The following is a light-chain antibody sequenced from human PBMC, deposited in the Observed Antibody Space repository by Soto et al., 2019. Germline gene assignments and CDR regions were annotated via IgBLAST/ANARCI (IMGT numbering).Light chain of an antibody. CDR2: ENN. V-gene: IGLV1-51*02. Sequence: QSVLTQPPSVSAALGQKVTISCSGSSSNIGNNYVSWYQQLPGTAPKLLIYENNKRPSGIPDRFSGSKSGTSATLGITGLQTGDEADYYCGTWDSSLSANVFGTGTKLTVL. J-gene: IGLJ1*01. CDR1: SSNIGNNY. CDR3: GTWDSSLSANV.